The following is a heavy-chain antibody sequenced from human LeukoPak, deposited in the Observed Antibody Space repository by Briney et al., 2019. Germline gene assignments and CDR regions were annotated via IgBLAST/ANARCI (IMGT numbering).Heavy chain of an antibody. Sequence: GGSLRLSCAASGFTFSSYGMHWVRQAPGKGLEWVAFIRYDGSNKYYADSVKGRFTISRDNSKNTLYLQMNSLRAEDTAVYYCAKVPYCGGDCYSPADYWGQGTLDTVSS. CDR2: IRYDGSNK. J-gene: IGHJ4*02. V-gene: IGHV3-30*02. CDR1: GFTFSSYG. D-gene: IGHD2-21*01. CDR3: AKVPYCGGDCYSPADY.